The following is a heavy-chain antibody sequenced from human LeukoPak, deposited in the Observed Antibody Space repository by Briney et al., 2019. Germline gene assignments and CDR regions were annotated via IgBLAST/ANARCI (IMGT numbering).Heavy chain of an antibody. V-gene: IGHV4-4*02. D-gene: IGHD3-3*01. J-gene: IGHJ4*02. Sequence: SETLSLTCAVSGGSISSSNWWSWIRQPPGKGLEWIGEIYHSGSTNYNPSLKSRVTISVDKSKTQFSLKLSSVTAADTAVYYCARGLNDSWTGENYWGQGTLVTVSS. CDR3: ARGLNDSWTGENY. CDR1: GGSISSSNW. CDR2: IYHSGST.